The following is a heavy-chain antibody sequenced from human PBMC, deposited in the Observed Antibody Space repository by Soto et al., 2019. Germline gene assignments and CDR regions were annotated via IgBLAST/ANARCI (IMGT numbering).Heavy chain of an antibody. CDR2: IYYSGST. CDR3: ASPPRYCSGGSCYHFDY. J-gene: IGHJ4*02. V-gene: IGHV4-39*01. D-gene: IGHD2-15*01. Sequence: SETLSLTCTVSGGSISSSSYYWGWIRQPPGKGLEWIGSIYYSGSTYYNPSLKSRVTIPVDTSKNQFSLKLSSVTAADTAVYYCASPPRYCSGGSCYHFDYWGQGTLVTVSS. CDR1: GGSISSSSYY.